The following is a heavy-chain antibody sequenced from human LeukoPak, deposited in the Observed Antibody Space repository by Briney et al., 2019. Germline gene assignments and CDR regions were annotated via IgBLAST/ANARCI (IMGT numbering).Heavy chain of an antibody. D-gene: IGHD3-3*01. CDR2: IKQDGSEK. J-gene: IGHJ4*02. CDR3: ARDVKDYDFWSGYYRLDY. CDR1: GFTFSSYW. V-gene: IGHV3-7*01. Sequence: PGGSPRLSCAASGFTFSSYWMSWVRQAPGKGLEWVANIKQDGSEKYYVDSVKGRFTISRDNAKNSLYLQMNSLRAEDTAVYYCARDVKDYDFWSGYYRLDYWGQGTLVTVSS.